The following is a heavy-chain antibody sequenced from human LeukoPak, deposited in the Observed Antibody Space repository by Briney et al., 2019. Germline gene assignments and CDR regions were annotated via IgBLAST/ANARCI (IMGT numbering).Heavy chain of an antibody. Sequence: ASVKVSCKASGYTFTSYGISWVRQAPGQGLEWMGWISAYNGNTNYAQKLQGRVTMTTDTSTSTAYMELRSLRSDDTAVYYCARVENPLTYYDILTGYSTAYYFDYWGQGTPVTVSS. V-gene: IGHV1-18*01. CDR3: ARVENPLTYYDILTGYSTAYYFDY. J-gene: IGHJ4*02. CDR2: ISAYNGNT. D-gene: IGHD3-9*01. CDR1: GYTFTSYG.